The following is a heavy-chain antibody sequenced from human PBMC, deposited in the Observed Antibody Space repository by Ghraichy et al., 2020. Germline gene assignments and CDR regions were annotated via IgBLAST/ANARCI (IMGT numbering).Heavy chain of an antibody. J-gene: IGHJ6*02. V-gene: IGHV3-23*01. D-gene: IGHD3-10*01. Sequence: GGSLRLSCAASGITFSTYAMSWVRQAPGKGLEWVSAITGSGGSTYYADSVKGRFTISRDNSKNTLYLQMNSLRAEDTALYYCARLRMTMVRGVAGITHYYYGMDVWGQGTTVTVSS. CDR1: GITFSTYA. CDR2: ITGSGGST. CDR3: ARLRMTMVRGVAGITHYYYGMDV.